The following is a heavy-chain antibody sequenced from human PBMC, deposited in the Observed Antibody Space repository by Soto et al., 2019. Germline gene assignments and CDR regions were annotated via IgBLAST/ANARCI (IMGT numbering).Heavy chain of an antibody. CDR3: ARADPDASVGY. Sequence: PSETLSLTCTVSGGSMSSYYWTWLRQSPGRGLEWIGYISYSGSTYYNPSLKSRVTISADTSKNRFSLRMNSMIAADTAVYYCARADPDASVGYWGQGTLVTVSS. D-gene: IGHD2-15*01. J-gene: IGHJ4*02. CDR1: GGSMSSYY. V-gene: IGHV4-59*01. CDR2: ISYSGST.